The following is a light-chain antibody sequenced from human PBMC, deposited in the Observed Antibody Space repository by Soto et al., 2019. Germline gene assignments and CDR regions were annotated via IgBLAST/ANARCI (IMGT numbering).Light chain of an antibody. CDR3: LLSYSGAFWV. CDR2: DTS. J-gene: IGLJ3*02. CDR1: TGAVTSGHY. Sequence: QAVVTQEPSLTVSPGGTVTLTCGSSTGAVTSGHYPYWFQQKPGQAPTTLIYDTSNKQSWTPARFSGSLLGGKAALTLSGAQPEDEAESYCLLSYSGAFWVFGGGTKLTVL. V-gene: IGLV7-46*01.